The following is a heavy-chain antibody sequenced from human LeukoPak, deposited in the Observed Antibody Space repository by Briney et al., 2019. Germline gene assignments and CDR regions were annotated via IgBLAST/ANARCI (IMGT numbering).Heavy chain of an antibody. Sequence: GGSLRLSGAASGFTFNSYSMNWVRQAPGKGLEWFSSITSTSSYIYYADSLKGRFTISRDNAKNSLYLQMNSLRAEDTAVYYCARDGEGDWENYYYYYMDVWGKGTTVTVSS. CDR3: ARDGEGDWENYYYYYMDV. V-gene: IGHV3-21*01. CDR1: GFTFNSYS. D-gene: IGHD1-26*01. CDR2: ITSTSSYI. J-gene: IGHJ6*03.